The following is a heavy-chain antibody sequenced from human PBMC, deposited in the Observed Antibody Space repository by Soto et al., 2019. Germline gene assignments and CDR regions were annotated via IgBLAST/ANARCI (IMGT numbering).Heavy chain of an antibody. CDR2: ISGSGGST. D-gene: IGHD3-22*01. J-gene: IGHJ4*02. CDR3: AKGGLFEGPFDY. CDR1: GFTFSSYA. V-gene: IGHV3-23*01. Sequence: EVQLLESGGGLVQPGGSLRLSCAASGFTFSSYAMSWVRQAPGKGLEWVSAISGSGGSTYYADSVKGRFTISRDNSKNTLYLEMNSLRAEYTAVYYCAKGGLFEGPFDYWGQGTLVTVSS.